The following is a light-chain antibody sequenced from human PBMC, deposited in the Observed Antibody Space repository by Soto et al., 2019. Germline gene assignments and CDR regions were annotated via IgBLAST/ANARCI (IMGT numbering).Light chain of an antibody. J-gene: IGLJ3*02. CDR2: STN. CDR3: ALYMSNGIWV. Sequence: QAVVTQEPSFSVSRGGTVTLTCGLSSGSVFTSYYPSWYQQTPGQAPRTLIYSTNTRSSGVPDRFSGSILGNKAALTITGAQADDESDYYCALYMSNGIWVFGGGTKLTVL. CDR1: SGSVFTSYY. V-gene: IGLV8-61*01.